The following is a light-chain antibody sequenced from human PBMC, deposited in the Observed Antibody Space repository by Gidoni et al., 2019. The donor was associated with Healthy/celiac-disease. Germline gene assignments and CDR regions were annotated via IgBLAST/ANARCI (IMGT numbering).Light chain of an antibody. Sequence: DIQMTQSPSSLSASVGDRVTITSRASQSISSYLNWYQQKPGKAPKLLIYAASSLQSGFPSRFSGSGSGTDFTLTISSLQPEDFATYYCQQSYSTPWTFGQGTKVEIK. V-gene: IGKV1-39*01. J-gene: IGKJ1*01. CDR2: AAS. CDR1: QSISSY. CDR3: QQSYSTPWT.